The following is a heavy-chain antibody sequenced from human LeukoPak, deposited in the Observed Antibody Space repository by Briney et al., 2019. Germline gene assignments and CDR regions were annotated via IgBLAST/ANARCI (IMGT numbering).Heavy chain of an antibody. D-gene: IGHD3-10*01. CDR3: ARDVRYYYGSVSYLSCDY. CDR2: ISYDGSNK. J-gene: IGHJ4*02. CDR1: GFTFSSYG. Sequence: GGSLRLSCAASGFTFSSYGMHWVRQAPGKGLEWVAVISYDGSNKYYADSVKGRFTISRDNSKNTLYLQMNSLRAEDTAVYYCARDVRYYYGSVSYLSCDYWGQGTLVTVSS. V-gene: IGHV3-30*03.